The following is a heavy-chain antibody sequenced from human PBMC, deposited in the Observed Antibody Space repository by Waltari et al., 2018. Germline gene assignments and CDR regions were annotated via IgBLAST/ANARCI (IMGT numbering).Heavy chain of an antibody. V-gene: IGHV4-4*07. CDR3: ARGPHYDILTGYSYYFDY. CDR1: DGSISGNY. CDR2: IHPSGST. D-gene: IGHD3-9*01. J-gene: IGHJ4*02. Sequence: QVQLHESGPGLVKPSETLSLTCTVSDGSISGNYWSWIRQPAGKGLEWIGRIHPSGSTKDNPSLKSRLTMSVDTSKNQLSLKLSSVTAVDTAVYYCARGPHYDILTGYSYYFDYWGQGTRVTVSS.